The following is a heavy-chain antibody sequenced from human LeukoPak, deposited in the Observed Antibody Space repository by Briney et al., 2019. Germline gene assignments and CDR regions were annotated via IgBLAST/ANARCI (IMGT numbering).Heavy chain of an antibody. CDR2: ISGSGGTT. D-gene: IGHD5-18*01. CDR3: AKDPPTVMANAFHI. CDR1: GFTVSSYS. Sequence: QPGGSLRLSCAASGFTVSSYSMGWVRQAPGKGLEWVSSISGSGGTTYYADSVKGRFTISRDNSKNTLYLQMNSLRADDTAVYSCAKDPPTVMANAFHIWGQGTMVTVS. J-gene: IGHJ3*02. V-gene: IGHV3-23*01.